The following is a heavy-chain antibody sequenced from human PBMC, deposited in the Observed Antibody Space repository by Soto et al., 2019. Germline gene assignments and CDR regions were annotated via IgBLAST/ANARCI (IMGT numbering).Heavy chain of an antibody. CDR2: INAGNGDT. J-gene: IGHJ4*02. Sequence: ASVKVSCKASRYSFTTYALHWVRQAPGQRLEWMGWINAGNGDTKYSEKFQGRVTITRDTSANTAYMELSSLRSEDTSDYYCARDPGTGAALRAYHFDYWGQGTLVTVS. V-gene: IGHV1-3*01. CDR1: RYSFTTYA. CDR3: ARDPGTGAALRAYHFDY. D-gene: IGHD1-1*01.